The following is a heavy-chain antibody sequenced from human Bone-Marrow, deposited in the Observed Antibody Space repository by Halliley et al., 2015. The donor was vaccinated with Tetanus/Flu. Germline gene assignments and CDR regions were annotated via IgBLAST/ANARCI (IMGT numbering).Heavy chain of an antibody. Sequence: CAASGFTFNHVYMSWVRQAPGKGLEWVGHVKSKAHGGTTDYPAPVKGRFTVSRDDSKNMVYLQMNSLKTEDTAVYYCATGFGQYFGYWGQGTLVTVSS. V-gene: IGHV3-15*01. CDR3: ATGFGQYFGY. D-gene: IGHD3-10*01. CDR1: GFTFNHVY. J-gene: IGHJ4*02. CDR2: VKSKAHGGTT.